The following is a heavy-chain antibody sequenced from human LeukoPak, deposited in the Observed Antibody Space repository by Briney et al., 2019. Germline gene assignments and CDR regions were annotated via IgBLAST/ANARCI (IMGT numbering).Heavy chain of an antibody. CDR3: ARDPVYYDFWSGYYVCYFDY. V-gene: IGHV3-21*01. CDR2: ISSSSSYI. J-gene: IGHJ4*02. Sequence: NPGGSLRLSCAASGFTFSSYNMNWVRQAPGKGLEWVSSISSSSSYIYYADSVKGRFTISRDNAKNSLYLQMNSLRAEDTAVYYCARDPVYYDFWSGYYVCYFDYWGQGTLVTVSS. CDR1: GFTFSSYN. D-gene: IGHD3-3*01.